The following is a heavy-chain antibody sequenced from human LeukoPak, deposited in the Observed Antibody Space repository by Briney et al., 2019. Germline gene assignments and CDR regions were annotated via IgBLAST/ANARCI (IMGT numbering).Heavy chain of an antibody. Sequence: GGSLRLSCAASGLTFSNAWMSWVRQAPGKGLEWVGRIKTNSDGGTADYAVPVKGRFTISRDDSKNTLYLQMNSLKTEDSAVYYCTQGAAPAYLDYWGQGTLVTVS. CDR2: IKTNSDGGTA. J-gene: IGHJ4*02. CDR3: TQGAAPAYLDY. D-gene: IGHD6-13*01. V-gene: IGHV3-15*01. CDR1: GLTFSNAW.